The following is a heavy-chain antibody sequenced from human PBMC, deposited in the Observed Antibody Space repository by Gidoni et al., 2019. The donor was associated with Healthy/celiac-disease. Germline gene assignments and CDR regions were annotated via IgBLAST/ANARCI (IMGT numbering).Heavy chain of an antibody. CDR2: ISSSSSYI. V-gene: IGHV3-21*01. D-gene: IGHD6-19*01. CDR1: GFPFSSYS. Sequence: EVQLVESGGGLVKPGGSLRLSCAASGFPFSSYSMNWVRQAPGKGLEWVSSISSSSSYIYYADSVKGRFTISRDNAKNSLYLQMNSLRAEDTAVYYCAREAAVAGNDAFDIWGQGTMVTVSS. CDR3: AREAAVAGNDAFDI. J-gene: IGHJ3*02.